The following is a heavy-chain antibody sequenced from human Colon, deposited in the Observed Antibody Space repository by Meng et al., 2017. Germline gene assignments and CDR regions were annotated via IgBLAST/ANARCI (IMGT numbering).Heavy chain of an antibody. Sequence: QVTLQRSGPGLAKPCGTLSRTCDVSGGSSNSSAWWSWVRQPPGKGLEWIAEIFHSGSTNYKSSLKSRATISVGRSKNQFSLKLKSVTAADTAVYYCAAIFGLGPGYWGQGTLVTVSS. D-gene: IGHD3-3*01. J-gene: IGHJ4*02. V-gene: IGHV4-4*02. CDR1: GGSSNSSAW. CDR2: IFHSGST. CDR3: AAIFGLGPGY.